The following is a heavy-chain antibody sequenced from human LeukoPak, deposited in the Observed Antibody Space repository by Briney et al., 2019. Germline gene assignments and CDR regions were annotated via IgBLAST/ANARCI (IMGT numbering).Heavy chain of an antibody. CDR2: ISSGGTT. J-gene: IGHJ4*02. CDR3: ARGAVDYYDSSGFPVDY. D-gene: IGHD3-22*01. V-gene: IGHV3-66*01. CDR1: GFTVSSNY. Sequence: GGSLRLSCAASGFTVSSNYMNWVRQAPGKGLEWVSLISSGGTTYYTDSVKGRFTISRDNSKSTLYLQMNSLRAEDTAVYYCARGAVDYYDSSGFPVDYWGQGTLVTVSS.